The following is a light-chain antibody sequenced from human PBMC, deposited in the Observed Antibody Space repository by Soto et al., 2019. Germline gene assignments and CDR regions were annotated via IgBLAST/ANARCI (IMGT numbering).Light chain of an antibody. Sequence: QSVLTQPPSASGTPGQRVTISCSGSSSNIGSNLVTWYQHLPGTAPRLLIYANDQRPSGVPDRFSGSKSDSSASLAISALQSEDKADSYCASWDDSLTGAYVFGTGTKLTVL. J-gene: IGLJ1*01. V-gene: IGLV1-44*01. CDR1: SSNIGSNL. CDR3: ASWDDSLTGAYV. CDR2: AND.